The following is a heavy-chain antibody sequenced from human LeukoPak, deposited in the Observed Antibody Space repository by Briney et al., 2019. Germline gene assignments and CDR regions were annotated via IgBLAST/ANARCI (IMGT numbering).Heavy chain of an antibody. CDR1: GFIFINYG. J-gene: IGHJ4*02. Sequence: PGGSLRLSCEASGFIFINYGMHWVRQAPGKGLEWVALIWYDGQTKFYADSVKGRFTISRDNSGNTLFLHMTSLRVEDTAVYYCAREWGRIAVAGGPGYWGQGALVTVSS. D-gene: IGHD6-19*01. CDR2: IWYDGQTK. V-gene: IGHV3-33*01. CDR3: AREWGRIAVAGGPGY.